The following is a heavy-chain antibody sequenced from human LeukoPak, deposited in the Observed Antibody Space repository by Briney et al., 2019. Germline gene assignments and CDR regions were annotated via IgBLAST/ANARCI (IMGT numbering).Heavy chain of an antibody. V-gene: IGHV3-23*01. CDR3: AKDPSNYGSGFMDV. Sequence: PGGSLRLSCAASGFTFSSYAMSWVRQAPGKGLEWVSAISGSGGNTYYADSVEGRFTISRDNSKNTLYLQMNSLRAEDTAVYYCAKDPSNYGSGFMDVWGKGTTVTVSS. D-gene: IGHD3-10*01. CDR2: ISGSGGNT. CDR1: GFTFSSYA. J-gene: IGHJ6*03.